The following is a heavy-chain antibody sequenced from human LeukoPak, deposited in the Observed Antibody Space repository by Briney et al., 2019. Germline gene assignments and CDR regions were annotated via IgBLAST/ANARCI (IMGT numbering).Heavy chain of an antibody. D-gene: IGHD2-15*01. J-gene: IGHJ4*02. V-gene: IGHV3-23*01. CDR3: ARARGCGGSCYRYYFDY. CDR1: GFIFSRYG. Sequence: PGGALRLSCAASGFIFSRYGMSWVRQAPGKGLEWVSTISGSGGTTYYGDSVKGRFTISRDNSKNTLYLQMNSLRAEDTAVYYCARARGCGGSCYRYYFDYWGQGTLVTVSS. CDR2: ISGSGGTT.